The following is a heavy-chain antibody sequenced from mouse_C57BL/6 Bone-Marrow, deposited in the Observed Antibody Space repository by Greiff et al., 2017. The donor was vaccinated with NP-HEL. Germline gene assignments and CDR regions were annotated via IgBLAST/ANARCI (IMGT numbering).Heavy chain of an antibody. CDR1: GYTFTSYW. CDR3: ATFLTGYWYFDV. CDR2: IDPSDSYT. D-gene: IGHD4-1*01. Sequence: QVQLKQPGAELVKPGASVKLSCKASGYTFTSYWMQWVKQRPGQGLEWIGEIDPSDSYTNYNQKFKGKATLTVDTSSSTAYMQLSSLTSEDSAVYYCATFLTGYWYFDVWGTGTTVTVSS. V-gene: IGHV1-50*01. J-gene: IGHJ1*03.